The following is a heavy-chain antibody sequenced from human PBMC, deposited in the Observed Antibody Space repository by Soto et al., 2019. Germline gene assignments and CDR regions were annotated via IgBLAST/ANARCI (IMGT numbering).Heavy chain of an antibody. D-gene: IGHD3-22*01. Sequence: QVQLVQSGAEVKKPGSSVKVSCKASGGTFSSYAVHWVRQAPGQGLEWMGGIIPFFGTANYAQKFQGRVTSTADESTTTAYMELVSLRSDDTAVYYCARCPRDSSGLDSWRYSYTMDVWGQGTTVTVSS. CDR2: IIPFFGTA. V-gene: IGHV1-69*01. CDR3: ARCPRDSSGLDSWRYSYTMDV. CDR1: GGTFSSYA. J-gene: IGHJ6*02.